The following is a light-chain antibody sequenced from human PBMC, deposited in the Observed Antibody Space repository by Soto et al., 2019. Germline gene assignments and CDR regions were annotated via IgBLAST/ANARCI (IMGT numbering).Light chain of an antibody. CDR2: KAS. CDR3: KQYNSYFPIT. V-gene: IGKV1-5*03. CDR1: QSLNNW. Sequence: QVTHSPSALSLSIGDRVTITCRASQSLNNWLAWYQQKPRKAPTLLIYKASNLESGVPSRFSGSGSGTEFTLTISSLQPDDFATYYCKQYNSYFPITFGQGSRLEIK. J-gene: IGKJ5*01.